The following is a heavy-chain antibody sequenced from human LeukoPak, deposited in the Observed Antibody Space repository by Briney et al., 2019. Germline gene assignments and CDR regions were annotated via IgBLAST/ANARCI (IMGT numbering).Heavy chain of an antibody. CDR1: GVSTTTSF. D-gene: IGHD2-21*02. CDR2: IYTSGST. Sequence: ETVSLTCTGSGVSTTTSFWSWIGQPAGKGLEWIGRIYTSGSTDYNPSLKSRVSMSLDTSKSQLSLELNSVTAADTAVYFCARGPGALTQETFDKWGQGTLVTVSS. J-gene: IGHJ3*02. CDR3: ARGPGALTQETFDK. V-gene: IGHV4-4*07.